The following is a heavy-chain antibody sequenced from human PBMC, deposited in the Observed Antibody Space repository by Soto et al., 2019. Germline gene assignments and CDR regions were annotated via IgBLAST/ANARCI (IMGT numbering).Heavy chain of an antibody. J-gene: IGHJ4*02. CDR3: TSALLTRF. CDR2: IKSKPDGGTT. D-gene: IGHD3-9*01. CDR1: GFIFSTTW. Sequence: SLRLYCAAYGFIFSTTWMTWVRQAPGKGLEWVGRIKSKPDGGTTDYAAPVKGRFSISRDDSKSTVYLQMNSLKTEDTAVYYCTSALLTRFWGQGILVTVSS. V-gene: IGHV3-15*01.